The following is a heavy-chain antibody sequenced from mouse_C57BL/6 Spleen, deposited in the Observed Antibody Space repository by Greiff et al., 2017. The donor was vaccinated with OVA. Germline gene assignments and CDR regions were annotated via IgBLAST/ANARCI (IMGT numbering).Heavy chain of an antibody. CDR3: ARAYGYDEGYAMDY. CDR1: GYTFTSYW. J-gene: IGHJ4*01. Sequence: QVQLQQPGAELVRPGTSVKLSCKASGYTFTSYWMHWVKQRPGQGLEWIGVIDPSDSYTNYNQKFKGKATLTVDTSSSTAYMQLSSLTSEDSAVYYCARAYGYDEGYAMDYWGQGTSVTVSS. D-gene: IGHD2-2*01. CDR2: IDPSDSYT. V-gene: IGHV1-59*01.